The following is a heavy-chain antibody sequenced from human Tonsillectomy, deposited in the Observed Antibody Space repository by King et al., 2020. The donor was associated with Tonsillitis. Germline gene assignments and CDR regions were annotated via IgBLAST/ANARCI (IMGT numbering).Heavy chain of an antibody. V-gene: IGHV1-46*01. CDR3: ARVRREGYSSAFDI. D-gene: IGHD3-22*01. CDR2: LNPTGGDT. CDR1: GYTFATYH. Sequence: VQLVESGAEVTKPGASLKVSCKASGYTFATYHIHWVRQAPGQGLEWMGALNPTGGDTSYAGKFQDRVTLTSDRSTATVSMDLRSLRPEDTAIYYCARVRREGYSSAFDIWGQGTMVTVSS. J-gene: IGHJ3*02.